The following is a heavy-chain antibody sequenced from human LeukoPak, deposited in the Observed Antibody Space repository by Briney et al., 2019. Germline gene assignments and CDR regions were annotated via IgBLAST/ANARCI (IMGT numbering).Heavy chain of an antibody. Sequence: GGSLRLSCAASGFTFSSYAMSWVRQAPGKGLEWVSAISGSGGSTYYADSVKGRFIISRDNSKNTLYLQMYSLRAEDTAVYYCAKDEGVLGFDYWGQGTLVTVSS. CDR1: GFTFSSYA. J-gene: IGHJ4*02. CDR2: ISGSGGST. CDR3: AKDEGVLGFDY. D-gene: IGHD3-3*02. V-gene: IGHV3-23*01.